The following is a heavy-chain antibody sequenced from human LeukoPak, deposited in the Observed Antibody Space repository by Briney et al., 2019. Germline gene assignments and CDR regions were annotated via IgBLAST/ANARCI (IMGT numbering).Heavy chain of an antibody. CDR1: GFTFSSYA. Sequence: GRSLRLSCAASGFTFSSYAMHWVRQAPGKGLEWVAVISYDGSNKYYADSVKGRFTISRDNAKNSLYLQMNSLRAEDTAVYYCARDRWIAADDNYYYYGMDVWGQGTTVTVSS. CDR3: ARDRWIAADDNYYYYGMDV. CDR2: ISYDGSNK. D-gene: IGHD6-13*01. V-gene: IGHV3-30-3*01. J-gene: IGHJ6*02.